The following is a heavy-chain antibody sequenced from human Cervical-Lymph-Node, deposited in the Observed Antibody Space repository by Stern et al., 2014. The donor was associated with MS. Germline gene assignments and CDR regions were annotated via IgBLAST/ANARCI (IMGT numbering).Heavy chain of an antibody. Sequence: QLVQSGGGLVQPGGSLRLTCAAPGFVFRTSWLHWVRQAPGKGLVWVSRINPEGTITTCADSVKGRCTISRDNVKNTLFLQMDSLRAEDTAVYYCVRGLGDYWGQGVPVTVSS. CDR1: GFVFRTSW. J-gene: IGHJ4*02. CDR2: INPEGTIT. D-gene: IGHD3-3*01. CDR3: VRGLGDY. V-gene: IGHV3-74*02.